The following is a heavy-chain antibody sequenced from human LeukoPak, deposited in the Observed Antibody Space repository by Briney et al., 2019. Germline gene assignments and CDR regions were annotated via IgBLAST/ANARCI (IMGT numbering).Heavy chain of an antibody. D-gene: IGHD3-10*01. J-gene: IGHJ6*02. V-gene: IGHV4-34*01. Sequence: KPSETLSPTCAVYGGSFSGYYWSWIRQPPGKGLEWIGEINHSGSTNYNPSLKSRVTISVDTSKNQFSLKLSSVTAADTAVYYCARDPRITMVRGVNRGMDVWGQGTTVTVSS. CDR3: ARDPRITMVRGVNRGMDV. CDR1: GGSFSGYY. CDR2: INHSGST.